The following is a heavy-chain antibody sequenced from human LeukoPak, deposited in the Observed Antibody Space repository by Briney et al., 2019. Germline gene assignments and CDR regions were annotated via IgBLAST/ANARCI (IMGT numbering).Heavy chain of an antibody. V-gene: IGHV3-43*02. D-gene: IGHD3-22*01. J-gene: IGHJ4*02. CDR2: ISGDGISA. CDR1: GFTFDDYA. Sequence: QPGGSLRLSCAASGFTFDDYAMHWVRQAPGKGLEWVSLISGDGISACYANTEKGRFTISRDNSNNALYLQMICLRTEDTALYYCAKDGWPYYYDSSGTDYYFDYWGQGTLVTVSS. CDR3: AKDGWPYYYDSSGTDYYFDY.